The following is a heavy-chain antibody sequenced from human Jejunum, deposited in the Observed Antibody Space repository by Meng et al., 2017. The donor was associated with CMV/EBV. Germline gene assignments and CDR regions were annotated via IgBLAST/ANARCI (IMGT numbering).Heavy chain of an antibody. Sequence: SGFSFSTCVLHWVRQAPGKGLQYVAVINNNGGDASYADSVKGRFTISRDTSKNVLFLQMDGLRPDDMGVYYCTWETGTSGRAGYVGYWGQGALVTVSS. CDR1: GFSFSTCV. D-gene: IGHD1-14*01. V-gene: IGHV3-64*02. J-gene: IGHJ4*02. CDR3: TWETGTSGRAGYVGY. CDR2: INNNGGDA.